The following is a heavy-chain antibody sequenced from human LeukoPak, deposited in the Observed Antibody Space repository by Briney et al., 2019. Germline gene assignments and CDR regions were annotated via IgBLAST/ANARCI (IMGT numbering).Heavy chain of an antibody. CDR3: ARGLYYYDSSGYQDFDY. J-gene: IGHJ4*02. Sequence: ASVKVSCKASGYTFTSYDINWVRQATGQGLEWMGWMSPNSGNTGYAQKFQGRVTMTRNTSISTAYMELGSLRSEDTAVYYCARGLYYYDSSGYQDFDYWGQGTLVTVSS. CDR1: GYTFTSYD. D-gene: IGHD3-22*01. CDR2: MSPNSGNT. V-gene: IGHV1-8*01.